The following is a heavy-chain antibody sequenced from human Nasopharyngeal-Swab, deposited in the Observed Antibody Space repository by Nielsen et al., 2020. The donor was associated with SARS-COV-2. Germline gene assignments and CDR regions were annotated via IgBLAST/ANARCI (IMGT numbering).Heavy chain of an antibody. CDR3: ARDRGYSYGDPLSYFDY. J-gene: IGHJ4*02. CDR2: IYYSGST. V-gene: IGHV4-39*07. Sequence: PGKGLEWIGSIYYSGSTYYNPSLKSRVTISVDTSKNQFSLKLRSVTAADTAVYYCARDRGYSYGDPLSYFDYWGQGTRVTVSS. D-gene: IGHD5-18*01.